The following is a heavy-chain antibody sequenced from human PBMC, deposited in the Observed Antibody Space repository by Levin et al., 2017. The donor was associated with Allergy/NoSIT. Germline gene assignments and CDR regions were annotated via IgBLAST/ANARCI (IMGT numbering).Heavy chain of an antibody. J-gene: IGHJ2*01. V-gene: IGHV3-21*01. D-gene: IGHD6-19*01. CDR3: ARPIGAVSDWYLDL. CDR1: GVTFNPST. Sequence: KSGGSLRLSCAASGVTFNPSTIYWVIHWVRQAPGKGLEWVASISSSQSYIYYSDSVKGRFTISSDKSQNSVSVSLQMNSLTIEDTAVYYCARPIGAVSDWYLDLWGRGTLVTVSS. CDR2: ISSSQSYI.